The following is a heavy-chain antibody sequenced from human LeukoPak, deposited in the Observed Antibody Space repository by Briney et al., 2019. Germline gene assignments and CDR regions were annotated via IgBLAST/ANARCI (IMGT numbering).Heavy chain of an antibody. CDR3: ARELIEATAYNYFDP. CDR1: GGSISSGSYY. CDR2: IYHSGST. J-gene: IGHJ5*02. V-gene: IGHV4-30-2*01. D-gene: IGHD6-25*01. Sequence: SETLSLTCTVSGGSISSGSYYWSWIRQPPGKGLEWIGYIYHSGSTYYNPSLKSRVTISVDRSKNQFSLKLSSVTAADTAVYYCARELIEATAYNYFDPWGQGTLVTVSS.